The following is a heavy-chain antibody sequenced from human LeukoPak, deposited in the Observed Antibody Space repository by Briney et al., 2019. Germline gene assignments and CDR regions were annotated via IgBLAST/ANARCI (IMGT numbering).Heavy chain of an antibody. CDR2: IYYSGST. D-gene: IGHD6-13*01. V-gene: IGHV4-59*01. CDR3: ARSGGYSSSWSL. CDR1: GGFISNYY. J-gene: IGHJ4*02. Sequence: SETLSLTCTVSGGFISNYYWSWIRQPPGKGLEWIGYIYYSGSTDYNPSLKSRVTISVDSSKSQFSLKLNSVTAADTAVYYCARSGGYSSSWSLWGQGTLVTVSS.